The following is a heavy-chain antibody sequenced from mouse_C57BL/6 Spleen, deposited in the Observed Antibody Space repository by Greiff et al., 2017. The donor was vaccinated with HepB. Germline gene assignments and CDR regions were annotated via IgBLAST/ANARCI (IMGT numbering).Heavy chain of an antibody. CDR3: ARGEGVYFDY. Sequence: EVKLVESGGGLVKPGGSLKLSCAASGFTFSDYGMHWVRQAPEKGLEWVAYISSGSSTIYYADTVKGRFTISRDNAKNTLFLQMTSLRSEDTAMYYCARGEGVYFDYWGQGTTLTVSS. J-gene: IGHJ2*01. CDR2: ISSGSSTI. V-gene: IGHV5-17*01. CDR1: GFTFSDYG.